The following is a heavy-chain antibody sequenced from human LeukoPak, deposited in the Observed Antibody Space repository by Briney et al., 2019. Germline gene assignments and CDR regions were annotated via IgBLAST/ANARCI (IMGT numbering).Heavy chain of an antibody. CDR3: ARERGQQLVSDY. V-gene: IGHV4-38-2*02. D-gene: IGHD6-13*01. Sequence: SETLSLTCTVSGYSISSGYYGGWIRQPPGKGLEWIGSIYHSGSTYYNPSLKSRVTISVDTSKNQFSLKLSSVTAADTAVYYCARERGQQLVSDYWGQGTLVTVSS. CDR1: GYSISSGYY. J-gene: IGHJ4*02. CDR2: IYHSGST.